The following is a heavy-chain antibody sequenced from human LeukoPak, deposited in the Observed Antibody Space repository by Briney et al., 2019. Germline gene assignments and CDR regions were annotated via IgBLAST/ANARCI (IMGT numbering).Heavy chain of an antibody. D-gene: IGHD6-13*01. V-gene: IGHV3-9*01. CDR3: AKGWGQQLVRSAFDI. CDR1: GFTFDDYA. J-gene: IGHJ3*02. Sequence: GGSLRLSCAASGFTFDDYAMHWVRQAPGKGLEWVSGISWNSGSISYADSVKGRFTISRDNAENSLYLQMNSLRAEDTALYYCAKGWGQQLVRSAFDIWGQGTMVTVSS. CDR2: ISWNSGSI.